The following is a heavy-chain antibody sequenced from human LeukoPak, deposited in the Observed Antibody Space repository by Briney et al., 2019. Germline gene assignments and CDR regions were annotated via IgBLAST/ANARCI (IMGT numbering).Heavy chain of an antibody. Sequence: GGSLRLSCAASGFTFSSYWMHWVRQAPGKGLVWVSRINSDGSSTSYADSVKGRFTISRDSSKNTLYLQMNSLRVEDTAVYYCARGRDYTMDVWGQGTTVTVSS. D-gene: IGHD4-11*01. CDR2: INSDGSST. CDR3: ARGRDYTMDV. CDR1: GFTFSSYW. J-gene: IGHJ6*02. V-gene: IGHV3-74*01.